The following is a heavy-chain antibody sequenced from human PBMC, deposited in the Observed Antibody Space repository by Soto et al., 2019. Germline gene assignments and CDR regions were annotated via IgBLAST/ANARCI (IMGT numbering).Heavy chain of an antibody. CDR3: AAASGYYYFGDAFDI. V-gene: IGHV1-58*01. CDR1: GFTFTSSA. J-gene: IGHJ3*02. CDR2: IVVGSGNT. Sequence: SVKVSCKASGFTFTSSAVQWVRQARGQRLEWIGWIVVGSGNTNYAQKFQERVTITRDMSTSTAYMELSSLRSEDTAVYYCAAASGYYYFGDAFDIWGQGTMVTVSS. D-gene: IGHD3-22*01.